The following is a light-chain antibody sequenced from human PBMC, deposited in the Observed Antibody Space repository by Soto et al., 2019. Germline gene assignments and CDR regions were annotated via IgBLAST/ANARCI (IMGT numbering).Light chain of an antibody. CDR1: QSVSIN. CDR2: GAS. V-gene: IGKV3-15*01. CDR3: QQYNNWPPST. Sequence: ETVMTQSPATLSVSPGEGATLSCRASQSVSINLAWYQQKPGQAPRLLIYGASTRATGIPARFSGSGSGTEFTLTISSLQSEDVAVYYCQQYNNWPPSTFGQGTRLEIK. J-gene: IGKJ5*01.